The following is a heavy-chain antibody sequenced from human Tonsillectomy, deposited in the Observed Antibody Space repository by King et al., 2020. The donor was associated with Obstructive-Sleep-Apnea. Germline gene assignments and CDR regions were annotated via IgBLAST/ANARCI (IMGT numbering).Heavy chain of an antibody. CDR2: IKFDGSDK. CDR1: GFTFSSYD. CDR3: AKEGSSSGYYSVFGGFDI. Sequence: VQLVESGGGVVQPGGSLRLSCAASGFTFSSYDMHWVRQAPGKGLEWVAFIKFDGSDKFYVYSVKGRFTISRDNSENTLYLQMKSLRTEDTAVYYCAKEGSSSGYYSVFGGFDIWGQGTMVTVSS. J-gene: IGHJ3*02. D-gene: IGHD5-12*01. V-gene: IGHV3-30*02.